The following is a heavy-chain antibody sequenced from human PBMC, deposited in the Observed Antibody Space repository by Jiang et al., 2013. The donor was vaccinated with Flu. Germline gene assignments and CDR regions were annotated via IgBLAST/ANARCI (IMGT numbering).Heavy chain of an antibody. CDR2: IYYSGST. V-gene: IGHV4-59*01. CDR1: GGSISSYY. D-gene: IGHD2-8*01. Sequence: GGSISSYYWSWIRQPPGKGLEWIGYIYYSGSTNYNPSLKSRVTISVDTSKNQFSLKLSSVTAADTAVYYCAREANGYSDYWGQGTLVTVSS. CDR3: AREANGYSDY. J-gene: IGHJ4*02.